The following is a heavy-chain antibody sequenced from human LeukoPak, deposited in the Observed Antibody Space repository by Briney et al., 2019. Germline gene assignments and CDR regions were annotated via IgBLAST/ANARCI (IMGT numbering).Heavy chain of an antibody. CDR2: VPYDGSKK. J-gene: IGHJ4*02. V-gene: IGHV3-30*18. D-gene: IGHD3-10*01. CDR1: GFNFNNYG. Sequence: GGSLRLSCTASGFNFNNYGLHWVRQAPGKGLEWVAVVPYDGSKKYYADSVKGRFTIPRDNAKNSLYLQMNSPRAEDTAVYYCAKYYGSGTWGQGTLVTVSS. CDR3: AKYYGSGT.